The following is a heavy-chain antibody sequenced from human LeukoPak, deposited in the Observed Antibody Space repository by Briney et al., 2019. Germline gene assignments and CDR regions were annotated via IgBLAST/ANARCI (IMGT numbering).Heavy chain of an antibody. J-gene: IGHJ4*02. CDR1: GFTSSSHA. V-gene: IGHV3-23*01. CDR2: ISGSGGST. D-gene: IGHD3-22*01. Sequence: PGGSLRLSCAAPGFTSSSHAMSWGRQAPGKGLEWVSAISGSGGSTYYADSVKGRFTISRDKSKNTLYLQMNSLRAEDTAVYYWSKALAITGHFDYRGQGTLVTVSS. CDR3: SKALAITGHFDY.